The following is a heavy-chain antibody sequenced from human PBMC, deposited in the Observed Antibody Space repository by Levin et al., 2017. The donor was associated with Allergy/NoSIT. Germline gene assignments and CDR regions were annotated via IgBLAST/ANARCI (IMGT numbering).Heavy chain of an antibody. Sequence: LSLTCAASGFTFSGSAMHWVRQASGKGLEWVGRIRSKANSYATAYAASVKGRFTISRDDSKNTAYLQMNSLKTEDTAVYYCTGNWGQGSVWGQGTLVTVSS. J-gene: IGHJ4*02. D-gene: IGHD7-27*01. CDR3: TGNWGQGSV. CDR2: IRSKANSYAT. V-gene: IGHV3-73*01. CDR1: GFTFSGSA.